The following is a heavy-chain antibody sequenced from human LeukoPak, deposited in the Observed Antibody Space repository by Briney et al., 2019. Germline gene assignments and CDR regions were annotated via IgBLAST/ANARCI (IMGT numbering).Heavy chain of an antibody. V-gene: IGHV4-4*09. CDR2: IYTSGST. CDR1: GGSISSYY. Sequence: SETLSLTCTVSGGSISSYYWSWIRQPPGKGLEWIGYIYTSGSTNYNPSLKSRVTISVDTSKNQFSLKLSSVTAADTAVYYCARHSRMKGYCSSTSCQSGHLVFDPWGQGTLVTVSS. J-gene: IGHJ5*02. CDR3: ARHSRMKGYCSSTSCQSGHLVFDP. D-gene: IGHD2-2*01.